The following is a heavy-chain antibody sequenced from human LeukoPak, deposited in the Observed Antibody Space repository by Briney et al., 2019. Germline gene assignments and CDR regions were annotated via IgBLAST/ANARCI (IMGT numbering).Heavy chain of an antibody. V-gene: IGHV4-4*07. CDR1: GASIGLYY. CDR3: ARVRYSSGWYFDY. CDR2: IYTSGTS. J-gene: IGHJ4*02. D-gene: IGHD6-19*01. Sequence: SETLSLTCTVSGASIGLYYWSWIRQPAGKGLEWIGRIYTSGTSNYSPSLKSRVTMSLDLSKNQLSLKLNSVTAADTAVYYCARVRYSSGWYFDYWGQGTLVTVSS.